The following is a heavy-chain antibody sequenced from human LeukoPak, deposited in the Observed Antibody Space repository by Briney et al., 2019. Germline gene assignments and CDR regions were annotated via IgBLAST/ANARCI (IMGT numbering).Heavy chain of an antibody. Sequence: GGSLRLSCAASGFTFSSYSMNWVRQAPGKGLEWVSYISSSSRSIYYADSVKGRFTISRDNANNSLSLQMNNLRDEDTAVYYCVLGSPFDYWGQGALVTVSS. CDR1: GFTFSSYS. V-gene: IGHV3-48*02. D-gene: IGHD3-10*01. J-gene: IGHJ4*02. CDR3: VLGSPFDY. CDR2: ISSSSRSI.